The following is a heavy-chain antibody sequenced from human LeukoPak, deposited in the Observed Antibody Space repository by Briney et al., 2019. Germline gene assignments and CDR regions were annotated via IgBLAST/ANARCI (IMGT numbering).Heavy chain of an antibody. Sequence: GSLRLSCAASGFTFSSYGMHWVRQAPGKGLEWVAVISYDGSNKYYADSVKGRFTISRDNSKNTLYLQMNSLRAEDTAVYYCAKDQNYGDYGGDAFDIWGQGTMVTVSS. CDR1: GFTFSSYG. J-gene: IGHJ3*02. V-gene: IGHV3-30*18. CDR2: ISYDGSNK. D-gene: IGHD4-17*01. CDR3: AKDQNYGDYGGDAFDI.